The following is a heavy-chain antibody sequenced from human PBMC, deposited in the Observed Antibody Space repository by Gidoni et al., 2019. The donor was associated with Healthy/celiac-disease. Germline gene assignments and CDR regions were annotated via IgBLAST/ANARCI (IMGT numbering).Heavy chain of an antibody. CDR1: GGSISSSSYY. CDR2: IYYSGST. V-gene: IGHV4-39*01. D-gene: IGHD3-10*01. J-gene: IGHJ5*02. CDR3: ARQAVSGITMVRGAVYNWFDP. Sequence: QLQLQESGPGLVKPSETLSLTCTVSGGSISSSSYYWGWIRQPPGKGLEWIGSIYYSGSTYYNPSLKSRVTISVDTSKNQFSLKLSSVTAADTAVYYCARQAVSGITMVRGAVYNWFDPWGQGTLVTVSS.